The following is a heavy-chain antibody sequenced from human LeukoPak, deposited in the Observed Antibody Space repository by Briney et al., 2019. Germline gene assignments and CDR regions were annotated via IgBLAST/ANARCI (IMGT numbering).Heavy chain of an antibody. CDR2: INPNSGGT. Sequence: GASVKVSCKASGYTFTGYYMHWVRQAPGQGLEWMGWINPNSGGTNYAQKFQGRVTMTRDTSISTAYMELSRLRSDDTAVYYCARDDRTTMVRGVISYYYYYMDVWGKGTTVTISS. V-gene: IGHV1-2*02. D-gene: IGHD3-10*01. J-gene: IGHJ6*03. CDR3: ARDDRTTMVRGVISYYYYYMDV. CDR1: GYTFTGYY.